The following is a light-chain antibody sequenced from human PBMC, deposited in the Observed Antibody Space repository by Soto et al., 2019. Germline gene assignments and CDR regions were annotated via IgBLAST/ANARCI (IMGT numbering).Light chain of an antibody. CDR3: CSFASRNNRV. CDR2: EVT. J-gene: IGLJ1*01. V-gene: IGLV2-8*01. CDR1: SSDVGGYNF. Sequence: QSVLTQPPSASGSRGQSVTISCTGTSSDVGGYNFVSWYQQHPGKAPKLIIYEVTQRPSGVPDRFSGSKSGNTASLTVSGLQSEDETEYYCCSFASRNNRVFGTGTRSPS.